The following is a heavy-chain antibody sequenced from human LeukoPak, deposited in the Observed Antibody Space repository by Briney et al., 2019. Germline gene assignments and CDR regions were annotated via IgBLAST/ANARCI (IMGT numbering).Heavy chain of an antibody. Sequence: PSETLSLTCTVSRASISSYYWSWIRQPPGKGLEWIGYIYYRGSTKYNPSLKSRVTISVDKSKNQFSLKLSSVTAADTAVYYCARVLHGSGSLYYYYYYMDVWGKGTTVTISS. V-gene: IGHV4-59*01. J-gene: IGHJ6*03. CDR2: IYYRGST. CDR3: ARVLHGSGSLYYYYYYMDV. D-gene: IGHD3-10*01. CDR1: RASISSYY.